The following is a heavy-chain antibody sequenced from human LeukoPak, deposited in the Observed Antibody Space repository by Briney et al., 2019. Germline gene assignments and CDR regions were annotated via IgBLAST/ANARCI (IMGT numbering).Heavy chain of an antibody. Sequence: PSETLSLTCTVSGGSIGSGDYYWSWIRQPPGKGLEWIGYIYYSGNTNYNPSLRSRVTISVDTSKNQFSLKLSSVTAADTAVYYCARDSPWDSSGLDYWGQGTLATVSS. CDR2: IYYSGNT. V-gene: IGHV4-30-4*02. CDR1: GGSIGSGDYY. CDR3: ARDSPWDSSGLDY. J-gene: IGHJ4*02. D-gene: IGHD3-22*01.